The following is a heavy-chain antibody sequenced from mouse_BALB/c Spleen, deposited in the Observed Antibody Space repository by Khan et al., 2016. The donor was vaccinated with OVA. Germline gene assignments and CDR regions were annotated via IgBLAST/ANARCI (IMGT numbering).Heavy chain of an antibody. Sequence: QVQLMQSGAELVRPGDSVKLSCKASGYTFTSYWIHWVKQRPGQGLEWIARIYPGTHNTYYNEKFKDKATMTADKYSSTAYMQLSSLKSEDSDVXYTAREEAVKLVDHWGQGTTLTVSS. J-gene: IGHJ2*01. CDR2: IYPGTHNT. CDR1: GYTFTSYW. CDR3: AREEAVKLVDH. D-gene: IGHD3-3*01. V-gene: IGHV1-76*01.